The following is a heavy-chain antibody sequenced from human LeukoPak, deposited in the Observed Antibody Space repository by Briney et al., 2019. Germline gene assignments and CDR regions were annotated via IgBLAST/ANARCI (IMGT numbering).Heavy chain of an antibody. CDR2: MSSGGST. CDR3: ARASFGDPGYMDV. CDR1: GVSISSGDYY. D-gene: IGHD2/OR15-2a*01. J-gene: IGHJ6*03. V-gene: IGHV4-39*07. Sequence: SETLSLTCTVSGVSISSGDYYWGWLRQSPGTGLEWIGSMSSGGSTFYKPSLKSRVTISVDTSNKQFSLKLSSVTAADTAVYYCARASFGDPGYMDVWGKGTTVTISS.